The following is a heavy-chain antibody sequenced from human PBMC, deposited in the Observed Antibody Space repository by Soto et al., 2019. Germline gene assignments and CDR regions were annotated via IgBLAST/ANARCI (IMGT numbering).Heavy chain of an antibody. CDR1: GGSISSGDYY. V-gene: IGHV4-30-4*01. CDR3: ARVATGYYQVDY. D-gene: IGHD3-9*01. CDR2: IYYSGST. Sequence: QVQLQESGPGLVKPSQTLSLTCTVSGGSISSGDYYWSWIRQPPGKGLEWIGYIYYSGSTYYNPSLTIRVTISVDTSKNQFSLKLSSVTAADTAVYYCARVATGYYQVDYWGQGTLVTVSS. J-gene: IGHJ4*02.